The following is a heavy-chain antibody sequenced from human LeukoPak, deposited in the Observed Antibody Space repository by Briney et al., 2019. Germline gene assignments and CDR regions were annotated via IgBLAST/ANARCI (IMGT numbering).Heavy chain of an antibody. CDR2: ISWNSGSI. V-gene: IGHV3-9*01. J-gene: IGHJ4*02. D-gene: IGHD4-17*01. CDR3: ARYYGDYAFDY. CDR1: GFTFDDYA. Sequence: PGGSLRLSCAASGFTFDDYAMHWVRQAPGKGLEWVSGISWNSGSIGYADSVKGRFTISRDNAKNSLYLQMNSLRAEDTAVYYCARYYGDYAFDYWGQGTLVTVSS.